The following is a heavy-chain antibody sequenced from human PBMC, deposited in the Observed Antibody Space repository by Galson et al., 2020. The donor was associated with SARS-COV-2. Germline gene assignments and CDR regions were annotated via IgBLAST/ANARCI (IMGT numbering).Heavy chain of an antibody. CDR3: ARAPGVRRLSAFDI. V-gene: IGHV4-59*11. CDR1: GGSISSHY. J-gene: IGHJ3*02. Sequence: SETLSLTCTVSGGSISSHYWSWIRQPPGKGLEWIGYIYYSGSTNYNPSLKSRVTISVDTSKNQFSLKLSSVTAADTAVYYCARAPGVRRLSAFDIWGQGTMVTVSS. D-gene: IGHD1-1*01. CDR2: IYYSGST.